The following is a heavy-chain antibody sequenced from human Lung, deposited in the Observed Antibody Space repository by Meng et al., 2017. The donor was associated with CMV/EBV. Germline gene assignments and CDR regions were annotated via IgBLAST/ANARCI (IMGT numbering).Heavy chain of an antibody. CDR2: ISSSSSYI. J-gene: IGHJ4*02. CDR1: GFTFSSYS. D-gene: IGHD3-10*01. CDR3: ARDREVRNFDY. V-gene: IGHV3-21*01. Sequence: EVQLVESGXXLVKPWGPLRLSCAASGFTFSSYSMNWVRQAPGKGLEWVSSISSSSSYIYYADSVKGRFTISRDNAKNSLYLQMNSLRAEDTAVYYCARDREVRNFDYWGQGTLVTVSS.